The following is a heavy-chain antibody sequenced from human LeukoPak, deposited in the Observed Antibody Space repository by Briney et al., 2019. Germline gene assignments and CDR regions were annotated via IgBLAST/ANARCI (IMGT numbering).Heavy chain of an antibody. D-gene: IGHD3/OR15-3a*01. J-gene: IGHJ5*02. V-gene: IGHV3-66*03. CDR1: GFSGSAFY. Sequence: GGSLRLSCAVSGFSGSAFYMVWVRQAPGKGLVGVGLIRDSGEAFYADFVRGRFAISRDESENTLYLQMSSLRVEDTAVYFCARDRAALQDWVEFDPWGQGTPVIVSS. CDR2: IRDSGEA. CDR3: ARDRAALQDWVEFDP.